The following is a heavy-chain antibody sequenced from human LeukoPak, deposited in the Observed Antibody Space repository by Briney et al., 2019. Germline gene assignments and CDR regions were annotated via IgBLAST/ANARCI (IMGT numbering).Heavy chain of an antibody. CDR3: ARDKIYRGSGSCLDY. D-gene: IGHD3-10*01. V-gene: IGHV3-30*19. Sequence: GESLKISCKGSGYSFSNYWVAWVRQMPGKGLEWMAVISHDGTKKDYADSVKGRFTISRDSSNNALYLQMDSLRAEDTAVYYCARDKIYRGSGSCLDYWGQGTLVTVSS. J-gene: IGHJ4*02. CDR1: GYSFSNYW. CDR2: ISHDGTKK.